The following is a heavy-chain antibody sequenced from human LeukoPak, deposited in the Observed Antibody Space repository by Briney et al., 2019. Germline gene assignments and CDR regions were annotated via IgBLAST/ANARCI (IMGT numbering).Heavy chain of an antibody. D-gene: IGHD1-26*01. V-gene: IGHV3-21*04. Sequence: GGSLRLSCAASGFTFNAFTMHWVRQAPGKELEWISSFTTTSIYMYYADSVKGRFTISRDNSKNTLDLQMTGLRAEDTAVYYCARERGRGRDSPWFDYWGQGTLVTVSS. CDR2: FTTTSIYM. CDR1: GFTFNAFT. J-gene: IGHJ4*02. CDR3: ARERGRGRDSPWFDY.